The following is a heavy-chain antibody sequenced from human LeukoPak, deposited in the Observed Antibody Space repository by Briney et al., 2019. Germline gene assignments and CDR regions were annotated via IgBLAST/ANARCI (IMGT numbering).Heavy chain of an antibody. CDR2: INHSGST. J-gene: IGHJ6*03. CDR1: GGSFSGYY. V-gene: IGHV4-34*01. CDR3: ARVCFGYCSGGSCYSNYYYYYMDV. Sequence: SETLSLTCAVYGGSFSGYYWSWIRQPPGKGLEWIGEINHSGSTNYNPSLKSRVTISVDTSKNQFSLKLSSVTAADTAVYYCARVCFGYCSGGSCYSNYYYYYMDVWGKGTTVTVSS. D-gene: IGHD2-15*01.